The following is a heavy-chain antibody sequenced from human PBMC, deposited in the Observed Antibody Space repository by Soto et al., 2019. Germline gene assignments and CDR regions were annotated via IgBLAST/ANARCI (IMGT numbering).Heavy chain of an antibody. CDR3: ARDRTYDDTSDSYSKTSPFDS. Sequence: SETLSLTCTVSGGSIISSSWWSWVRQSPGKGLEWIGEIYHSGGTNYNPSLESRVTISVDKPKNQFSLKLSSVTAADTGVYYCARDRTYDDTSDSYSKTSPFDSRGQGALVTVSS. CDR2: IYHSGGT. J-gene: IGHJ4*02. CDR1: GGSIISSSW. V-gene: IGHV4-4*02. D-gene: IGHD3-22*01.